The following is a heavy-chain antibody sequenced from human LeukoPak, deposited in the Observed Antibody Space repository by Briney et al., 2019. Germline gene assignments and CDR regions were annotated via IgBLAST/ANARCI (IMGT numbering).Heavy chain of an antibody. Sequence: PGGSLRLSCAASGFTFSSYEMNWVRQAPGKGLEWLSYISSIGSTIHYADSVKGRFTISRDNAKNSLYLQMNSLRAEDTAVYFCARDIIPIASDWFDPWGQGTLVTVSS. V-gene: IGHV3-48*03. CDR2: ISSIGSTI. CDR3: ARDIIPIASDWFDP. CDR1: GFTFSSYE. D-gene: IGHD6-13*01. J-gene: IGHJ5*02.